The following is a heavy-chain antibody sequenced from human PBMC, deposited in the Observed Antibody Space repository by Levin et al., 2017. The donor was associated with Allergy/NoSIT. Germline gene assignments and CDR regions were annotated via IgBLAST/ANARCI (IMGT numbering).Heavy chain of an antibody. Sequence: ASVKVSCVASGFTFNTHAMSWVRQAPGKGLEWVSAIPSNGDNRYYADSVKGRFTISRDDSKDTLYLEMHSLRAEDTAVYYCARYDDEAMIDYWGRGTLVTVSS. D-gene: IGHD3-16*01. V-gene: IGHV3-23*01. CDR2: IPSNGDNR. J-gene: IGHJ4*02. CDR1: GFTFNTHA. CDR3: ARYDDEAMIDY.